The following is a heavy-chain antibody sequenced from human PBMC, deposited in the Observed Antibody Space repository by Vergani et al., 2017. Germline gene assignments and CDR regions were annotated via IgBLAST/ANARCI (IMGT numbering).Heavy chain of an antibody. Sequence: QVQLVESGGGVVQPGRSLRLSCAASGFTFSSYGMHWVRQAPGKGLEWVAVIWYDGSNKYYADSVKGRFTISRDNSKNTLYLQMNSLRAEETAVYYCARASWRGGDWFDPWGQGTLVTVSS. CDR2: IWYDGSNK. D-gene: IGHD3-10*01. V-gene: IGHV3-33*01. CDR3: ARASWRGGDWFDP. J-gene: IGHJ5*02. CDR1: GFTFSSYG.